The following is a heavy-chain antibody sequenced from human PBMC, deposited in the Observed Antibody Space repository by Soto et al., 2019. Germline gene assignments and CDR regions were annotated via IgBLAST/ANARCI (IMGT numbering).Heavy chain of an antibody. CDR3: AHFSSSWSFDY. CDR1: GFSLSTSGVG. V-gene: IGHV2-5*02. Sequence: QITLKESGPTLVKPTQTLTLTCTFSGFSLSTSGVGVGWIRQPPGKALEWLALIYWDDDKRYSPSLKSRLTXTXXTPKNQVVLTMTNMDPVDTATYYCAHFSSSWSFDYWGQGTLVTVSS. D-gene: IGHD6-13*01. CDR2: IYWDDDK. J-gene: IGHJ4*02.